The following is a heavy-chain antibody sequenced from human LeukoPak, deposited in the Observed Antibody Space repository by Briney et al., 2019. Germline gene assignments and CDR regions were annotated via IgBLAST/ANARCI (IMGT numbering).Heavy chain of an antibody. CDR1: GFTFDDYA. J-gene: IGHJ6*03. Sequence: PGGSLRLSCAASGFTFDDYAMHWVRQAPGKGLEWVSGISWNSGSIAYADSVKGRFTISRDNAKNSLYLQTNSLRAEDTALYYCARDRAWDYDFWSGYYTGMFGYYYYMDVWGKGTTVTVSS. V-gene: IGHV3-9*01. D-gene: IGHD3-3*01. CDR3: ARDRAWDYDFWSGYYTGMFGYYYYMDV. CDR2: ISWNSGSI.